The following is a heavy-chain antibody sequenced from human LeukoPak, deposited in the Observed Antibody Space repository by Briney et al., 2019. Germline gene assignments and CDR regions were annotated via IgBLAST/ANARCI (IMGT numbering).Heavy chain of an antibody. V-gene: IGHV3-30*02. CDR1: GFTFSSYG. Sequence: PGGSLRLSCAASGFTFSSYGMHWVRQAPGKGLEWVAFIRYDGSNKYYADSVKGRFTISRDQANNTLYLQMNTLRDEDTAVYYCARGPRYSFYWGQGTLVSVSS. D-gene: IGHD6-13*01. CDR2: IRYDGSNK. J-gene: IGHJ4*02. CDR3: ARGPRYSFY.